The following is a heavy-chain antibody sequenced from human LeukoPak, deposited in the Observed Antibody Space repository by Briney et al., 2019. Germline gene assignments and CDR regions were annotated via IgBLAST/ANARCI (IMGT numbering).Heavy chain of an antibody. CDR1: GFTFDYYA. V-gene: IGHV3-9*01. Sequence: SVTLSCAASGFTFDYYAMLWVRQAPGKGLPGVAGISWNSGNIGYADSVKGRFTISRDNAKYSLYLQMNSLRAEDTALYYCAKGPGAYYYYYGMDVWGQGTTVTVSS. CDR2: ISWNSGNI. J-gene: IGHJ6*02. CDR3: AKGPGAYYYYYGMDV.